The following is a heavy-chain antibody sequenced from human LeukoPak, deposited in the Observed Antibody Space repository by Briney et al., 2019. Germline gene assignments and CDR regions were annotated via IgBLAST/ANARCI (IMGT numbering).Heavy chain of an antibody. V-gene: IGHV3-23*01. D-gene: IGHD6-13*01. Sequence: GGSLRLSCAASGFTFSSSSISWVRQAPGKGLEWVSAISGSGGSTYYADSVKGRFTISRDNSKSTLYLQMNSLRAEDTAVYYCAKALYSSSWYRGYFDYWGQGTLVTVSS. CDR3: AKALYSSSWYRGYFDY. CDR1: GFTFSSSS. J-gene: IGHJ4*02. CDR2: ISGSGGST.